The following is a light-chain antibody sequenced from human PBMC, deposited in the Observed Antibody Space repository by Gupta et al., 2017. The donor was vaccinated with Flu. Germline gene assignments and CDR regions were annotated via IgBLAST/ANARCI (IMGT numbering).Light chain of an antibody. CDR1: QDIKTY. CDR2: DAS. Sequence: TQMIQSPSSLSASAGDRVTITCRASQDIKTYLNWYQQKPGKAPKLLIFDASKLERGVPSRFSGAGSGTYFTLTISRLQPEDTAMYYCQQEDDLPPTFGQGTKLDI. J-gene: IGKJ2*01. CDR3: QQEDDLPPT. V-gene: IGKV1-33*01.